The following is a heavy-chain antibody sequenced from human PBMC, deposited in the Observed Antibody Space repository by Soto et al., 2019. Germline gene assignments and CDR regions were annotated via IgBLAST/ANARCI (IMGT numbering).Heavy chain of an antibody. V-gene: IGHV3-66*01. CDR3: EKYLHRVNYGDYFDY. Sequence: QPWGSLRLSCAASGFTVRSNYMSWVRQAPGKGLEWVSVIYRGGSTYYADSVKGRFTISRDNSKNTLYLQMNSLRVEDTAVYYCEKYLHRVNYGDYFDYWGQGTLVTVSS. CDR2: IYRGGST. D-gene: IGHD4-17*01. J-gene: IGHJ4*02. CDR1: GFTVRSNY.